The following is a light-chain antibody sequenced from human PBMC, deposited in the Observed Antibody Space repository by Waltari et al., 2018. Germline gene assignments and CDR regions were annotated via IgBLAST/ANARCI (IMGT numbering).Light chain of an antibody. Sequence: QSPLTQPPSPSGSPGQSVTISCTGTRSDFGYFVSWYQQHPGKAPKLMISEVTKRPSGVPDRFSGSKSGNTASLTVSGLQAEDEADYYCSSYAGSNNLVFGGGTKLTVL. CDR2: EVT. V-gene: IGLV2-8*01. CDR3: SSYAGSNNLV. J-gene: IGLJ2*01. CDR1: RSDFGYF.